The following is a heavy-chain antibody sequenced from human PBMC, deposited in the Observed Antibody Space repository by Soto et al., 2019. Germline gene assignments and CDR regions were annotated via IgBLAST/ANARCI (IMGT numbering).Heavy chain of an antibody. CDR3: AKDRSVLIGTNQLTGTTLLHPYDLYYYYYYGMDV. CDR1: GFTFSSYG. V-gene: IGHV3-30*18. D-gene: IGHD1-7*01. Sequence: QPGGSLRLSCAASGFTFSSYGMHWVRQAPGKGLEWVAVISYDGSNKYYADSVKGRFTISRDNSKNTLYLQMNSLRAEDTAVYYCAKDRSVLIGTNQLTGTTLLHPYDLYYYYYYGMDVWGQGTTVTVSS. J-gene: IGHJ6*02. CDR2: ISYDGSNK.